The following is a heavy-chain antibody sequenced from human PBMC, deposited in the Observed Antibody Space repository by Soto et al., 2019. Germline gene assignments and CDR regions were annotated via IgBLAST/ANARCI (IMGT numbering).Heavy chain of an antibody. Sequence: SETLSLTCTVSGGSISSGGYYWSWIRQHPGKGLEWIGYIYYSGSTYYNPSLKSRVTISVDTSKNQFSLKLSSVTAADTAVYYCARYLMDGPYYDSSGYPAVTTGFDPWGQGTLVTVSS. CDR3: ARYLMDGPYYDSSGYPAVTTGFDP. J-gene: IGHJ5*02. D-gene: IGHD3-22*01. CDR1: GGSISSGGYY. CDR2: IYYSGST. V-gene: IGHV4-31*03.